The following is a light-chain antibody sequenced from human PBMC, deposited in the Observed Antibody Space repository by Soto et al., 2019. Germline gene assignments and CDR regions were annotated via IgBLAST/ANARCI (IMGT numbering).Light chain of an antibody. CDR3: KSYAGSNTYV. CDR2: EVV. J-gene: IGLJ1*01. CDR1: ENDIGVYDF. Sequence: QSVLTQPPSASGSPGQSVTISCTGTENDIGVYDFVSWYQHHPGKAPRLIIYEVVQRPSGVPDRFSGSKSGNTASLTVSGLQAADEGDYFCKSYAGSNTYVFGSGTKLTVL. V-gene: IGLV2-8*01.